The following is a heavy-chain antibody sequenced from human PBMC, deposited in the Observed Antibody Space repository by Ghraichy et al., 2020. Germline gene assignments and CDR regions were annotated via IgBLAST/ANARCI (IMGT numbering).Heavy chain of an antibody. CDR3: ASLWVDSSTSNYFYDIDV. CDR2: IFYSGSA. Sequence: SETMSLTCTVSGFSNDNSDYYWGWNRQTPGKGLEWIGSIFYSGSAYYNPSLKSRVTMSVDTSQNQFSLKLTSVTAADTAVYYCASLWVDSSTSNYFYDIDVWGPGTTVSVSS. CDR1: GFSNDNSDYY. V-gene: IGHV4-39*01. J-gene: IGHJ6*02. D-gene: IGHD2-2*01.